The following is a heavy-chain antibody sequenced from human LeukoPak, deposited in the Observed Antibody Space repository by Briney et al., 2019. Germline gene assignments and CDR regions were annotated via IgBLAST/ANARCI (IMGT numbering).Heavy chain of an antibody. CDR3: ARERADSITIFGVVTSYYFDY. Sequence: PSQTLSLTCTVSGGSISSGGYYWSWIRQHPGKGLEWIGYIYYSGSTYYNPSLKSRVTISVDTSKNQFSLKLSSVTAADTAVYYCARERADSITIFGVVTSYYFDYRGQGTLVTVSS. D-gene: IGHD3-3*01. J-gene: IGHJ4*02. CDR1: GGSISSGGYY. V-gene: IGHV4-31*03. CDR2: IYYSGST.